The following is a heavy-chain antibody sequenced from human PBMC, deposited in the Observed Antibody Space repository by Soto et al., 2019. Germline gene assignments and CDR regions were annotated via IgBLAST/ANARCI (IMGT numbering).Heavy chain of an antibody. CDR2: ISASGATT. D-gene: IGHD6-25*01. V-gene: IGHV3-23*01. CDR3: AKTAAEVAVDGYPRWFDP. Sequence: EVQLLESGGTSVQSGGSLTLSCAASGFRLATSAMSWVRQAPGKGLEWVSTISASGATTLYADSVKGRFTVHRDDSRNTMSLEMNGLRVDDSALYFCAKTAAEVAVDGYPRWFDPWGHGTLVTVSS. CDR1: GFRLATSA. J-gene: IGHJ5*02.